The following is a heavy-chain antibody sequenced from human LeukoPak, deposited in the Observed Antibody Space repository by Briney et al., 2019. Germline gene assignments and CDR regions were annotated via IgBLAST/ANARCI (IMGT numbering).Heavy chain of an antibody. CDR2: IWYDGSNK. J-gene: IGHJ4*02. CDR3: ARVPSYYYDSSGYFDY. D-gene: IGHD3-22*01. Sequence: GRSLRLSCAASGFTFSSYGMHWVRQAPGKGLEWVAVIWYDGSNKYYADSVKGRFTISRDNSKNTLYLQMNSLRAEDTAVYYCARVPSYYYDSSGYFDYWGPGTLVTVSS. CDR1: GFTFSSYG. V-gene: IGHV3-33*01.